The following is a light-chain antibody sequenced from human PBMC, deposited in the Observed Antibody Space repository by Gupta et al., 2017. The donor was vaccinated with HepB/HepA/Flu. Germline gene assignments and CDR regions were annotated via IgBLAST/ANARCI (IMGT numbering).Light chain of an antibody. V-gene: IGKV1-39*01. CDR1: QCIRIF. J-gene: IGKJ3*01. CDR2: ATS. CDR3: QQSYSTPFT. Sequence: DIQMTESPSSWSAYVGDRITISCRASQCIRIFLNWYQQKPGKAPNLLIYATSSLQSGVPSRFSGSGSGTDFTLTISSLQAEDFAAYYCQQSYSTPFTFGPGTKVEIK.